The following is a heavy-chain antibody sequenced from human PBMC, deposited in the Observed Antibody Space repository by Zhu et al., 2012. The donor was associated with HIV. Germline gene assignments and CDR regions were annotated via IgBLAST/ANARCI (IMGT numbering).Heavy chain of an antibody. V-gene: IGHV4-38-2*01. CDR2: IYHSGST. CDR1: GYSISSGYY. Sequence: QVQLEESGPGLVKPSETLSLTCAVSGYSISSGYYWGWIRQPPGKGLEWIGSIYHSGSTYYNPSLKSRVTISVDTSKNQFSLKLSSVTAADTAVYYCARHRVTSSISNMARKIGYFDLWGRGTLVTVSS. CDR3: ARHRVTSSISNMARKIGYFDL. J-gene: IGHJ2*01. D-gene: IGHD4-17*01.